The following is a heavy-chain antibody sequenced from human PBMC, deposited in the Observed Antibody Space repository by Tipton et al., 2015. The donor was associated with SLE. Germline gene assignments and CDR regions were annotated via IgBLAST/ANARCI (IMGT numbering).Heavy chain of an antibody. J-gene: IGHJ4*02. D-gene: IGHD7-27*01. CDR1: GGSISNSIYY. CDR2: IFYSGST. Sequence: LRLSCTVSGGSISNSIYYWGWIRQPPGKGLEWIGSIFYSGSTFYSPSLKSRVTMSVDTSRNQFSLNLNSVTAADTAVYYCARDPTGDKGYWGQGTLVTVSS. CDR3: ARDPTGDKGY. V-gene: IGHV4-39*07.